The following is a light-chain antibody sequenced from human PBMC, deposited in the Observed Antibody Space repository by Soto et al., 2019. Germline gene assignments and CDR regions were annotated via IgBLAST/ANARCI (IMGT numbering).Light chain of an antibody. Sequence: IQMTQSPSSLSASVGDRVTITCRASQGIRDELGWYQQKAGKAPNLLISAASRLQSGVPSRFRGRGYGTEFSITIRALKHEDFETYYCQQLSRSTLTFGGGTKVDIK. CDR1: QGIRDE. J-gene: IGKJ4*01. CDR3: QQLSRSTLT. CDR2: AAS. V-gene: IGKV1-17*01.